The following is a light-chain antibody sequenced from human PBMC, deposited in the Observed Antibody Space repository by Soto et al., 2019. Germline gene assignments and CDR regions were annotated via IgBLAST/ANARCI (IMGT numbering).Light chain of an antibody. CDR1: SSDVGKYDY. Sequence: QSALTQPPSASGSPGQSVTISCTGTSSDVGKYDYVSWFQHHPGKAPKLIIYEVSKRPSGVPDRFSGSKSGSTASLTVSGLQTEDEADYYCNSYAGSSTFYWVFGGGTKLTVL. CDR3: NSYAGSSTFYWV. CDR2: EVS. V-gene: IGLV2-8*01. J-gene: IGLJ3*02.